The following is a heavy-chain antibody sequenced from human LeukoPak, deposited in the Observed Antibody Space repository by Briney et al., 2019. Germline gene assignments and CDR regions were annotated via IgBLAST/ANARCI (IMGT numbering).Heavy chain of an antibody. CDR3: GKRDY. J-gene: IGHJ4*02. Sequence: SETLSLTCAVYGGSFSVYYWSWLRHPPGKGREWIAEINHSGSTNYNPSLKSRVTIELDASKYQFPLVLNSVRAAEKGAYYCGKRDYWGQGTMVTVSS. CDR1: GGSFSVYY. CDR2: INHSGST. V-gene: IGHV4-34*01.